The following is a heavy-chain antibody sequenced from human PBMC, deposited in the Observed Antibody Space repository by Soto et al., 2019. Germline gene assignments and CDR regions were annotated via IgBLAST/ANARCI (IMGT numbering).Heavy chain of an antibody. Sequence: EVQLLESGGGLVQPGGSLRLSCAASGFTFSSYAMSWVRQAPGKGLEWVSAISGSGGSTYYADSVKGRFTISRDNSKNTLYQQMNSLRAEDTAVYYCAKSVPYCGGDCSYGYYYYYMDVWGKGTTVTVSS. CDR2: ISGSGGST. CDR1: GFTFSSYA. D-gene: IGHD2-21*01. CDR3: AKSVPYCGGDCSYGYYYYYMDV. J-gene: IGHJ6*03. V-gene: IGHV3-23*01.